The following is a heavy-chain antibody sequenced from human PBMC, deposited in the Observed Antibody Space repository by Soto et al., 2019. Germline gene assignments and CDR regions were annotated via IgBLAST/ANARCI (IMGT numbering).Heavy chain of an antibody. D-gene: IGHD4-4*01. Sequence: GASVKVSCKASGYTFTSYAVSGVRQAPGQGLEWMGWINVYNGNTKYAQKLQGRVTMTTDTATSTVYMELRSLTSDDTAVYYCARDGVAVTTGISGYWGQGTLVTVSS. CDR3: ARDGVAVTTGISGY. V-gene: IGHV1-18*01. CDR2: INVYNGNT. J-gene: IGHJ4*02. CDR1: GYTFTSYA.